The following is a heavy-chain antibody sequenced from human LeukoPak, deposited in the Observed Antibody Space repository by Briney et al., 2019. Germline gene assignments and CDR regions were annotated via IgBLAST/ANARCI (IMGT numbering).Heavy chain of an antibody. Sequence: SETLSLTCTVSGGSISSSSYYWGWIRQPPGKGLEWIGSIYYSGSTYYNPSLKSQVTISVDTSKNQFSLKLSSVTAADTAVYYCARGSVVPAASSEKHFDYWGQGTLVTVSS. D-gene: IGHD2-2*01. CDR1: GGSISSSSYY. V-gene: IGHV4-39*07. J-gene: IGHJ4*02. CDR2: IYYSGST. CDR3: ARGSVVPAASSEKHFDY.